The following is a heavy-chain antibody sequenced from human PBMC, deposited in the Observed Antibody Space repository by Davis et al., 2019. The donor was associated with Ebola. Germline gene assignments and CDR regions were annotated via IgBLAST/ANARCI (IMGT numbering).Heavy chain of an antibody. D-gene: IGHD2-2*01. J-gene: IGHJ3*02. CDR2: IYYSGST. Sequence: PGGSLRLSCTVSGGSISSYYWSWIRQPPGKGLEWIGYIYYSGSTNYNPSLKSRVTISVDTSKNQFSLKLSSVTAADTAVYYCARDCSSTSCYDAFDIWGQGTMVTVSS. CDR1: GGSISSYY. CDR3: ARDCSSTSCYDAFDI. V-gene: IGHV4-59*01.